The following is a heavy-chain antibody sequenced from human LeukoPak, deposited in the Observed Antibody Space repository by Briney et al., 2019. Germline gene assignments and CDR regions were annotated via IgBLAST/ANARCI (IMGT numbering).Heavy chain of an antibody. V-gene: IGHV1-3*01. D-gene: IGHD1-20*01. CDR3: AREGITGNAFDI. CDR1: GYTFTSYA. CDR2: INAGNGNT. Sequence: ASVKVSCKASGYTFTSYAMHWVRQAPGQRLEWMGWINAGNGNTKYSQKFQGRVTITRDTSASTAYMELSSLRSEDTAVYYCAREGITGNAFDIWGQGTMVTVSS. J-gene: IGHJ3*02.